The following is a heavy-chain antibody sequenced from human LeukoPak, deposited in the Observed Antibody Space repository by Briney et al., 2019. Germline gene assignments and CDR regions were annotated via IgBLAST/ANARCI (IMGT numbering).Heavy chain of an antibody. J-gene: IGHJ6*03. Sequence: PSETLSLTCTVSGGSISSYYWSWIRQPPGKGLEWIGYIYYSGSTNYNPSLKSRVTISVDTSKNQFSLKLSSVTAADTAVYYCARPATIYYYYMDVWGKGTTVTVSS. CDR2: IYYSGST. CDR3: ARPATIYYYYMDV. CDR1: GGSISSYY. D-gene: IGHD5-12*01. V-gene: IGHV4-59*12.